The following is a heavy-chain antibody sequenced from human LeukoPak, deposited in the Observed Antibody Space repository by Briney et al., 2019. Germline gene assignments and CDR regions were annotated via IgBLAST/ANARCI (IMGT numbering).Heavy chain of an antibody. V-gene: IGHV4-59*01. CDR2: IYYSGSS. J-gene: IGHJ4*02. CDR3: AREGYSGHDFIY. D-gene: IGHD5-12*01. Sequence: PSETLSLTCTVSGVSLSSYYWNWIRQPPGKGLEWIGYIYYSGSSNYNPSLKSRVTISVDTSKNQFSLRLRSVTAADTAVYYCAREGYSGHDFIYWGQGTLVTVSS. CDR1: GVSLSSYY.